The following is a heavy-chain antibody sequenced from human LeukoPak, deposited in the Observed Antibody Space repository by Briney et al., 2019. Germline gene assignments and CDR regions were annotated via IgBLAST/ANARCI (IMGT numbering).Heavy chain of an antibody. CDR1: GGTFSSFA. D-gene: IGHD1-26*01. CDR3: ARGALVGSTPLYSDAFDV. CDR2: IISLLQTP. J-gene: IGHJ3*01. Sequence: ASVKVSCKASGGTFSSFAISWLRQAPRQGLEWAGGIISLLQTPNYAQQFQGKVTITTDDSTSTAYMELSGLRSEDTAVYYCARGALVGSTPLYSDAFDVWGQGTRVIVSS. V-gene: IGHV1-69*05.